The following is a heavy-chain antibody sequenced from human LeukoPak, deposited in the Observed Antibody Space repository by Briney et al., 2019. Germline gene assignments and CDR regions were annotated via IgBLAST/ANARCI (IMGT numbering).Heavy chain of an antibody. J-gene: IGHJ4*02. CDR2: IWYDGSNK. CDR1: VFTFSSYG. V-gene: IGHV3-33*01. CDR3: ARALFNYDSSGLSY. Sequence: PGGSLRLSCAASVFTFSSYGMHWVRQAPGKGLEWVALIWYDGSNKYYADSVKGRFTISRDNSKNTLYLQMNSLRAEDTAVYYCARALFNYDSSGLSYWGQGTLVTVSS. D-gene: IGHD3-22*01.